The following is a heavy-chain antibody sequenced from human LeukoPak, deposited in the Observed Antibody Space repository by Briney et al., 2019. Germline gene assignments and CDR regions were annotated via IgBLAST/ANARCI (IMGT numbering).Heavy chain of an antibody. D-gene: IGHD3-22*01. V-gene: IGHV4-34*01. CDR2: INHSGST. Sequence: PSETLSLTCAVYGGSLSGYYWSWIGQPPGKRLEWIGEINHSGSTNYNPSLKSRVTISVDTSKNQFSLKLSSVTAADTAVYYCASWGDSSGYYYGFDYWGQGTLVTVSS. CDR3: ASWGDSSGYYYGFDY. J-gene: IGHJ4*02. CDR1: GGSLSGYY.